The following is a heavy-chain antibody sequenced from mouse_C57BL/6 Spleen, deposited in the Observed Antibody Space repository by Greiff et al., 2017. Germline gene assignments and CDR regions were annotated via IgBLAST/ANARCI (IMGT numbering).Heavy chain of an antibody. J-gene: IGHJ4*01. CDR2: TNPSSGYT. V-gene: IGHV1-4*01. D-gene: IGHD1-1*01. Sequence: QVQLQQSGAELARPGAAVKMSCKASGYTFTSYTMHWVKQRPGQGPEWIGYTNPSSGYTKYNQKFKDKATLTADKSNSTSYMQLSSLTSEDSAVYYSANYEVLTNSMYYWGQRTSASVSS. CDR1: GYTFTSYT. CDR3: ANYEVLTNSMYY.